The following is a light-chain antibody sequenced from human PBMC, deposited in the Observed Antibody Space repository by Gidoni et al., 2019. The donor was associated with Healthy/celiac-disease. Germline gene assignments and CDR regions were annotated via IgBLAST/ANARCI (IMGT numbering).Light chain of an antibody. J-gene: IGKJ2*04. Sequence: EIVMTQAPATLSVSPGARATLSCRASQSVSSNLAWYQQKPGQAPRLLIYGASTRATGIPARFSGSGSGTEFTLTISSLQSEDFAVYYCQQYNNWCSFGQGTKLEIK. V-gene: IGKV3-15*01. CDR3: QQYNNWCS. CDR2: GAS. CDR1: QSVSSN.